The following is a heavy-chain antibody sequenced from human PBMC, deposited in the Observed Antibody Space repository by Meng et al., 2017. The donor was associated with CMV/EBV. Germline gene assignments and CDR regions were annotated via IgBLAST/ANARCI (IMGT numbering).Heavy chain of an antibody. CDR1: GYTFTSYY. CDR3: ARGGARDTARLGY. V-gene: IGHV1-46*01. CDR2: INPSGGST. D-gene: IGHD5-18*01. J-gene: IGHJ4*02. Sequence: ASVKVSCKASGYTFTSYYMHWVRQAPGQGLEWMGIINPSGGSTSYAQKFQGRVTMTRDTSKNQFSLKLSSVTAADTAVYYCARGGARDTARLGYWGQGTLVTVSS.